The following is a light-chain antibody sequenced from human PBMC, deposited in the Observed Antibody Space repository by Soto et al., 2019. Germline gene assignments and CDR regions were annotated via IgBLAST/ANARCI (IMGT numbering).Light chain of an antibody. CDR3: QQYGSTPFT. Sequence: EIVLTQSPGTLSLSPGDRTALSCRTRKSVSSDDLDWYQQKPGQGPRLPIFRASSRATGIPDRIGGSGSGTDFTLTISILEPEDFAVYYCQQYGSTPFTFGQGTKLEIK. J-gene: IGKJ2*01. V-gene: IGKV3-20*01. CDR2: RAS. CDR1: KSVSSDD.